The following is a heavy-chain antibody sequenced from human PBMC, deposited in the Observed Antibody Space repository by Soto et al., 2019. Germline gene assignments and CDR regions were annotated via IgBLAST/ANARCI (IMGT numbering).Heavy chain of an antibody. CDR1: GYTFTSYG. D-gene: IGHD4-17*01. Sequence: QVQLVQSGAEVKKPGASVKVSCKASGYTFTSYGISWVRQAPGHGLEWMGWISASNGNTNYAPKRQGRGTLTTVTATSTAYMELRSLRSDDTSVYYCARDFGDYFLFTLHYWGQGTLVTVSS. CDR2: ISASNGNT. J-gene: IGHJ4*02. CDR3: ARDFGDYFLFTLHY. V-gene: IGHV1-18*01.